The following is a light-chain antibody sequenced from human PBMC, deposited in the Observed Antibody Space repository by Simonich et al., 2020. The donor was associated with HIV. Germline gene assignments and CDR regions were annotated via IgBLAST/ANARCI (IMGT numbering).Light chain of an antibody. CDR3: QQYYSTPRT. CDR1: QSVLYSSNNKNY. J-gene: IGKJ1*01. V-gene: IGKV4-1*01. CDR2: WAS. Sequence: DIVMTQSPDSLAVSLGERATINCKSSQSVLYSSNNKNYLAWYQQKPRQPPKLLIYWASTRESVVPDRFSGSGSGTDFTLTISSLQAEDVAVYYCQQYYSTPRTFGQGTKVEIK.